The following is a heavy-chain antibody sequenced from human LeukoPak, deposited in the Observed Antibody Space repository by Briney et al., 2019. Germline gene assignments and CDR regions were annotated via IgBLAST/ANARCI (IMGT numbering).Heavy chain of an antibody. Sequence: PGGSLRLSCAASGFTFSSYWMHWVRQAPGKGLEWVAVISYDGSNKYYADSVKGRFTISRDNSKNTLYLQMNSLRAEDTAVYYCARNAQNYVDYDYSILFDYWGQGTLVTVSS. CDR2: ISYDGSNK. J-gene: IGHJ4*02. CDR1: GFTFSSYW. V-gene: IGHV3-30*03. CDR3: ARNAQNYVDYDYSILFDY. D-gene: IGHD4-11*01.